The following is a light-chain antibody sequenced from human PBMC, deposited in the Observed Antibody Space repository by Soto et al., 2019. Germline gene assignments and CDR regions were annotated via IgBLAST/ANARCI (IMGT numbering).Light chain of an antibody. V-gene: IGKV3-20*01. Sequence: EIVLTQSPGTLSLSPGERATLSCRASQSISSSYLAWYQQRPGQAPRLLIYDASSRATGCPDRFSGSGSGTDFTLSINRLEPEDFAVYYCQQYHTPRWTFGQGTRVEIK. CDR2: DAS. CDR1: QSISSSY. J-gene: IGKJ1*01. CDR3: QQYHTPRWT.